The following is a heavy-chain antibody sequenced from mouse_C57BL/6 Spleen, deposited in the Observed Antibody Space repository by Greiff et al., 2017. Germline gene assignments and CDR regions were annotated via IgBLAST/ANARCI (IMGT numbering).Heavy chain of an antibody. CDR2: IDPETGGT. V-gene: IGHV1-15*01. D-gene: IGHD1-1*01. J-gene: IGHJ4*01. CDR1: GYTFTDYE. Sequence: QVQLQQSGAELVRPGASVTLSCKASGYTFTDYEMHWVKQTPVHGLEWIGAIDPETGGTAYNQKFKGKAILTADKSSSTAYMELRSLTSEDSAVYYCTRSDYGSSYGAMDYWGQGTSVTVAS. CDR3: TRSDYGSSYGAMDY.